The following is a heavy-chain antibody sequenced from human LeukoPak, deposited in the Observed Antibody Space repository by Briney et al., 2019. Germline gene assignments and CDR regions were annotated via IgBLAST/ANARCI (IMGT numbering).Heavy chain of an antibody. V-gene: IGHV3-23*01. CDR1: GFTFRSYA. D-gene: IGHD6-13*01. Sequence: GGSLRLSCAASGFTFRSYAMSWVRQAPGKGLEWVSAISGSGGSTYYADSVKGRFTISRDNSKNTLYLQMNSLRAEDTAVYYCAKDFSSWYYFDYWGQGTLVTVSS. J-gene: IGHJ4*02. CDR2: ISGSGGST. CDR3: AKDFSSWYYFDY.